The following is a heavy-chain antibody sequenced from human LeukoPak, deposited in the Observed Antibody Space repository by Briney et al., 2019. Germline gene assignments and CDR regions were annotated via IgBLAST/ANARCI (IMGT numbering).Heavy chain of an antibody. V-gene: IGHV1-2*02. CDR1: GYIFTGYY. CDR2: INPNTGDT. Sequence: ASVTVSCKTSGYIFTGYYIHWVRQAPGQGLEWMGWINPNTGDTNFTQKFQGRVTMTRDKSITTAYMDLSWLKSDDTAVYYCARDEIGGSNWFDPWGQGTLVTVSS. D-gene: IGHD3-10*01. J-gene: IGHJ5*02. CDR3: ARDEIGGSNWFDP.